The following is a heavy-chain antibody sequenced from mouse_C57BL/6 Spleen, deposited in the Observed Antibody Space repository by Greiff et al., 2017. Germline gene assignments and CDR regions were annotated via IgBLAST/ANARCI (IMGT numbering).Heavy chain of an antibody. CDR2: IDPSDSYT. Sequence: QVQLQQPGAELVMPGASVKLSCKASGYTFTSYWMHWVKQRPGQGLEWIGEIDPSDSYTNYNQKFKGKSTLTVDKSSSTAYMQLSSLTSEDSAVYYCARSLRSSMDYWGQGTSVTVSS. J-gene: IGHJ4*01. V-gene: IGHV1-69*01. CDR1: GYTFTSYW. D-gene: IGHD1-1*01. CDR3: ARSLRSSMDY.